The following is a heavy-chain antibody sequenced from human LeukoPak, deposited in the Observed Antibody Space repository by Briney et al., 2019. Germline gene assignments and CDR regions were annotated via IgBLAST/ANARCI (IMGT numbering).Heavy chain of an antibody. CDR1: GFTFSSYW. V-gene: IGHV3-74*01. D-gene: IGHD6-19*01. CDR2: INSDGSST. J-gene: IGHJ6*04. Sequence: GGSLRLSCAASGFTFSSYWMHWVRQAPGKGLVWVSRINSDGSSTSYADSVKGRFTISRDNAKNTLYLQMNSLRAEDTAVYYCARGIGQWLFYYYYGMDVWGKGTTVTVSS. CDR3: ARGIGQWLFYYYYGMDV.